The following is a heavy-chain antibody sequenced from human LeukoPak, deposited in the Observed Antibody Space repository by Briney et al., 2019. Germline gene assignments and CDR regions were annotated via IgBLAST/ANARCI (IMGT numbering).Heavy chain of an antibody. V-gene: IGHV3-30*02. CDR3: AKGMVRGVSLFDY. J-gene: IGHJ4*02. CDR2: IRYDGSNK. D-gene: IGHD3-10*01. Sequence: GGSLRLSCAASAFTFSSYGMHWVRQAPGKGLEWVAFIRYDGSNKYYADSVKGRFTISRDNSKNTLYLQMNSLRAEDTAVYYCAKGMVRGVSLFDYWGQGTLVTVSS. CDR1: AFTFSSYG.